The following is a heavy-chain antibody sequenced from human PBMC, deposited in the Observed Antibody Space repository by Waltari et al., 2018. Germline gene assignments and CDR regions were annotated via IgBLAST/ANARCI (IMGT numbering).Heavy chain of an antibody. CDR3: ARALWGGVDY. D-gene: IGHD3-16*01. V-gene: IGHV3-23*01. CDR1: GFTFNNYA. CDR2: LSDSGEST. J-gene: IGHJ4*02. Sequence: EVQLLESGGGLVQPGESLIFSCAASGFTFNNYAMSWVRQAPGKGLEWVSGLSDSGESTYYADSVKGRFTISRDNSRNTLYLQMNNLRVEDTAVYYCARALWGGVDYWGQGTLITVSS.